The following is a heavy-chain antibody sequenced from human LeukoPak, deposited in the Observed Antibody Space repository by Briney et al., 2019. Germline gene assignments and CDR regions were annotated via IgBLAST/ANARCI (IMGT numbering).Heavy chain of an antibody. CDR3: AKAPATYVVCCHYMDV. V-gene: IGHV3-30*04. J-gene: IGHJ6*03. CDR2: ISYDGNYK. D-gene: IGHD2-21*01. CDR1: GFTFSTYS. Sequence: PGGSLRLSCAASGFTFSTYSMHWVRQAPGKGLEWVAVISYDGNYKFYADSVKGRFTIFRDNSKNTLYLQMNSLRAEDTAVYHCAKAPATYVVCCHYMDVWGEGTTITVSS.